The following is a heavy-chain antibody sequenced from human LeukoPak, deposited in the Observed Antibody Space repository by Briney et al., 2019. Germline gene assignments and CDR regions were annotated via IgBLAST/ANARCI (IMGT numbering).Heavy chain of an antibody. CDR3: ARWNSLRTTVTPGFDY. J-gene: IGHJ4*02. Sequence: ASVKVSCEASGGTFSSYAISWVRQAPGQGLEWMGGIIPIFGTANYAQKFQGRVTITADESTSTAYMELSSLRSEDTAVYYCARWNSLRTTVTPGFDYWGQGTLVTVSS. CDR2: IIPIFGTA. V-gene: IGHV1-69*13. D-gene: IGHD4-17*01. CDR1: GGTFSSYA.